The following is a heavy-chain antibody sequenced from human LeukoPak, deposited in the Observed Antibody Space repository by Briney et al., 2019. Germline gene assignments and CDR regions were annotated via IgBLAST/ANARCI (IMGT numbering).Heavy chain of an antibody. CDR1: GGSISSYY. V-gene: IGHV4-4*07. D-gene: IGHD6-13*01. CDR2: IYTSGST. Sequence: SETLSLTCTVSGGSISSYYWSWIRQPAGKGLEWIGRIYTSGSTNYNPSLKSRVTISVDTSKNQFSLKLSPVTAADTAVYYCASFPNPTIAAAGTWFDPWGQGTLVTVSS. CDR3: ASFPNPTIAAAGTWFDP. J-gene: IGHJ5*02.